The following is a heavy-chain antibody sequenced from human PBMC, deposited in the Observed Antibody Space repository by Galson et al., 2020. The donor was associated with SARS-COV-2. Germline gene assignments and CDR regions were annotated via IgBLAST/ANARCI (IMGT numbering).Heavy chain of an antibody. CDR3: ATDYGDGVDY. Sequence: LEWIGRIYTSGSTNYNPSLKSRVTMSVDTSKNQFSLKLSSVTAADTAVYYCATDYGDGVDYWGQGTLVTVSS. CDR2: IYTSGST. V-gene: IGHV4-4*07. J-gene: IGHJ4*02. D-gene: IGHD4-17*01.